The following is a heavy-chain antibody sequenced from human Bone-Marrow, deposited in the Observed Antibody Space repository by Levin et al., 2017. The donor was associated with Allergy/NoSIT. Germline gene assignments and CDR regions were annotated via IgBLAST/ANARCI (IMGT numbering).Heavy chain of an antibody. CDR3: VRHGPYYDVRGAFDS. CDR2: INYSGRT. Sequence: KASETLSLTCTVSGGSISRTSYFWGWIRQPPGKGLEWIGNINYSGRTYYNSFLKSRVTVSVDTSNNQFSLNLNSVTAADTALYYCVRHGPYYDVRGAFDSWGQGTMVTVSS. V-gene: IGHV4-39*01. D-gene: IGHD3-3*01. CDR1: GGSISRTSYF. J-gene: IGHJ3*02.